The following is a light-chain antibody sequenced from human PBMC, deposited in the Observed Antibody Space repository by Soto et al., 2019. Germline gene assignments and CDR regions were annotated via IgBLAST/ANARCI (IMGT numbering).Light chain of an antibody. CDR2: DTS. V-gene: IGKV1-17*03. CDR3: LQHNSYPYT. J-gene: IGKJ2*01. Sequence: DVQMTQSPSPMSASVGDRVTITCRAIQEISRFVAWFQQKPGKAPERLIYDTSSLQPGVPSRFSGSGSGTEFTLAISGLQPEDFATYYCLQHNSYPYTFGQGTKLEIK. CDR1: QEISRF.